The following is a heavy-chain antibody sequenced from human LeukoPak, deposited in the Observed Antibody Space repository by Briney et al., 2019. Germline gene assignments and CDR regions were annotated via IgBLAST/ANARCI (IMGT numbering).Heavy chain of an antibody. D-gene: IGHD3-10*01. Sequence: GGSLRLSYAASGFTFSSYAMHWVRQAPGKGLEWVAVISYDGSNKYYADSVKGRFTISRDNSKNTLYLQMNSLRAEDTAVYYCARRSGSYLYYFDYWGQGTLVTVSS. CDR1: GFTFSSYA. J-gene: IGHJ4*02. CDR2: ISYDGSNK. CDR3: ARRSGSYLYYFDY. V-gene: IGHV3-30-3*01.